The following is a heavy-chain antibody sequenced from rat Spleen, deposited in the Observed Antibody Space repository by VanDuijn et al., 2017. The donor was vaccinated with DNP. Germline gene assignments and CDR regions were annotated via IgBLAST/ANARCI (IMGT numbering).Heavy chain of an antibody. D-gene: IGHD1-8*01. CDR1: GFTFNNYW. J-gene: IGHJ3*01. CDR2: ITPDGSDT. Sequence: EVQLVESGGGPVQPGRSLKLSCVASGFTFNNYWMTWIRQAPGKGLEWVASITPDGSDTFYPDTVKGRFVISKENAKNAGYLQMTNLRSEDTAMYYCTSGTPVATYNWFAYWGQGTLVTVSS. CDR3: TSGTPVATYNWFAY. V-gene: IGHV5-35*01.